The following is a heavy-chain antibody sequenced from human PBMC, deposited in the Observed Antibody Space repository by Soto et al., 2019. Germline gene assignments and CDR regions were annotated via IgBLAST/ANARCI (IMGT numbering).Heavy chain of an antibody. V-gene: IGHV1-69*13. J-gene: IGHJ4*02. CDR1: GGTFSSYA. CDR2: IIPIFGTA. D-gene: IGHD3-22*01. Sequence: ASVKVSCKASGGTFSSYAISWVRQVPGQGLEWMGGIIPIFGTANYAQKFQGRVTITADESTSSAYMELIRLRSEDTAEYYCASGGYYDSRPFDYWGQGTQLTVSS. CDR3: ASGGYYDSRPFDY.